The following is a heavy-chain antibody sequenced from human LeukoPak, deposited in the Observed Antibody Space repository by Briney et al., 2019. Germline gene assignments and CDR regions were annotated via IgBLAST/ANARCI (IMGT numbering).Heavy chain of an antibody. CDR2: INPSGGST. J-gene: IGHJ4*02. CDR1: GYIFTSYN. CDR3: AKASVAGTALDY. Sequence: ASVKVSCKASGYIFTSYNIYWVRQAPGQGLEWMGIINPSGGSTNYAQKFQGRVTMTRDTSTSTVYMELSSLRSEDTAVYYCAKASVAGTALDYWGQGTLVTVSS. V-gene: IGHV1-46*01. D-gene: IGHD6-19*01.